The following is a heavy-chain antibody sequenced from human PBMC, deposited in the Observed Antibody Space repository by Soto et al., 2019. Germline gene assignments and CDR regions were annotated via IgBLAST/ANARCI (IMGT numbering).Heavy chain of an antibody. CDR1: GYTFTSYD. Sequence: QVQLVQSGAEVKKPGASVTVSCKASGYTFTSYDINWVRQATGQGLEWMGWMNPNSGNTGYAQKFQGRVTMTRNTSISTAYMELSSLRSEDTAVYYCARLDYVWGSPTSQSDYWGQGSLVTVSS. J-gene: IGHJ4*02. D-gene: IGHD3-16*01. CDR3: ARLDYVWGSPTSQSDY. CDR2: MNPNSGNT. V-gene: IGHV1-8*01.